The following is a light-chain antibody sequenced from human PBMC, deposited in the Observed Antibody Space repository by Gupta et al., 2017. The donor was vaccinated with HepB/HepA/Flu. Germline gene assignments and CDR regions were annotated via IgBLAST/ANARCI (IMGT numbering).Light chain of an antibody. J-gene: IGLJ3*02. CDR2: EVT. CDR3: CSFAGTINWV. Sequence: QSALTQPASVSGSPGQSITISCTGTSSDVGAYNFVSWFQQHPGKPPKLMIYEVTKRPSGVSNRCSGSKSGNKAYLKISGLQAEDEAAEDCCSFAGTINWVFGGGTELTVL. V-gene: IGLV2-23*02. CDR1: SSDVGAYNF.